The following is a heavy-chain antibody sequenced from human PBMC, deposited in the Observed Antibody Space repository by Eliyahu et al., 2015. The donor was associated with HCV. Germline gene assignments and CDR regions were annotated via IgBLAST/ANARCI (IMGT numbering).Heavy chain of an antibody. Sequence: QVQLQESGPGLVKPSGTXSLTCGXSXGXXSSNHWWSWVRQPPGKGLEWIGEIHHSGSANYNPSLKSRVTISVDMSKNQISLRLNSVTAADTAIYYCARIQCTSTSCFVWDYWGQGTLVTVSS. CDR2: IHHSGSA. CDR3: ARIQCTSTSCFVWDY. V-gene: IGHV4-4*02. CDR1: XGXXSSNHW. D-gene: IGHD2-2*01. J-gene: IGHJ4*02.